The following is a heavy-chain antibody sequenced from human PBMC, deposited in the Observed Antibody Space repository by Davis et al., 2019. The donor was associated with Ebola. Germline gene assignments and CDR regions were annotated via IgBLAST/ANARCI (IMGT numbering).Heavy chain of an antibody. CDR3: ARTQVLRYFGGGYFDL. CDR2: IYYSGST. V-gene: IGHV4-39*07. CDR1: GGSISSSSYY. D-gene: IGHD3-9*01. J-gene: IGHJ2*01. Sequence: PGGSLRLSCTVSGGSISSSSYYWGWIRQPPGKGLEWIGYIYYSGSTYYNPSLKSRVTISVDTSKNQFSLKLSSVTAADTAVYYCARTQVLRYFGGGYFDLWGRGTLVTVSS.